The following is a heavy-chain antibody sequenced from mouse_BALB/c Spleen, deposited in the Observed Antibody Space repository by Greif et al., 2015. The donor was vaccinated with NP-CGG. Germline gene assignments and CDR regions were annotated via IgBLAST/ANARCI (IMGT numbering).Heavy chain of an antibody. D-gene: IGHD4-1*01. Sequence: EVKVVESGGDLVKPGGSLKLSCAASGFTFSSYGMSWVRQTPDKRLEWVATISSGGSYTYYPDSVKGRFTISRDNAKNTLYLQTSSLKSEDTAMYYCARQNWEGPFDYWGRDTTLTVSS. J-gene: IGHJ2*01. CDR1: GFTFSSYG. CDR2: ISSGGSYT. CDR3: ARQNWEGPFDY. V-gene: IGHV5-6*01.